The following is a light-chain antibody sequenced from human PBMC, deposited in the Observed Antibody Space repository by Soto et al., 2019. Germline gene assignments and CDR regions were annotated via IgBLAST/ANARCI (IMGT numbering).Light chain of an antibody. Sequence: GDRVTITCRASQSISIWLAWYQQKPGKAPKLLIYDASSLESGVPSRFSGSGSGTEFTLTISSLQPDDFATYYGQQYNSYSQTFGQGTKVEIK. J-gene: IGKJ1*01. CDR3: QQYNSYSQT. CDR2: DAS. V-gene: IGKV1-5*01. CDR1: QSISIW.